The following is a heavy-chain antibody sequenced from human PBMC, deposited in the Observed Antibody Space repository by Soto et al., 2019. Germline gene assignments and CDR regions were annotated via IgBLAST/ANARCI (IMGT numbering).Heavy chain of an antibody. CDR3: ARERRGNDYAFDI. V-gene: IGHV4-31*03. D-gene: IGHD1-1*01. CDR1: GGSISSGGYY. J-gene: IGHJ3*02. CDR2: TYYSGST. Sequence: QVQLQESGPGLVKSSQTLSLTCTVSGGSISSGGYYWSWIRQHPGKGLEWIGYTYYSGSTYYNPSLKSRVTISVDTSKNQFSLKLSSVTAADTAVYYCARERRGNDYAFDIWGQGTMVTVSS.